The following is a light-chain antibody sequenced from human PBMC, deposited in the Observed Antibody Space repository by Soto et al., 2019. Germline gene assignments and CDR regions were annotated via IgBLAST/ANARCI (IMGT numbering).Light chain of an antibody. CDR3: NSHTSSSTLV. J-gene: IGLJ2*01. CDR2: KVS. CDR1: SSDVGAYNY. Sequence: QSALTQPASVSGSPGQSITISCTGTSSDVGAYNYVSWYQQHPGKAPKLLIYKVSNRASGVSNRFSGSKSGNTASLTISGLQAEDEADYYCNSHTSSSTLVFGGGTKLTVL. V-gene: IGLV2-14*01.